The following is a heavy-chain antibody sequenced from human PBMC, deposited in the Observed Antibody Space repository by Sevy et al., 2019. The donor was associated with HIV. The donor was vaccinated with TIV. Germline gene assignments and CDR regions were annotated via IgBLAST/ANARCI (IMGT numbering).Heavy chain of an antibody. CDR3: AKGGGGHYDPDEIGYYFYYYNMDV. CDR2: ISGSGTRT. CDR1: GFSFDSYG. J-gene: IGHJ6*03. Sequence: GGSLRLSCAVSGFSFDSYGMTWVRQAPGKGLEWVSGISGSGTRTYYADSVKGRFSISRDNSKNRLYLQMNSLRSEDQAINYFAKGGGGHYDPDEIGYYFYYYNMDVWGKGTTVTVSS. V-gene: IGHV3-23*01. D-gene: IGHD3-22*01.